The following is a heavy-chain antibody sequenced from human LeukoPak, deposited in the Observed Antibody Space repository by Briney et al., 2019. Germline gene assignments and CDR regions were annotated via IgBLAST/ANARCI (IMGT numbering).Heavy chain of an antibody. CDR3: ARGGSSWYLGYYYYYGMDV. V-gene: IGHV3-53*01. CDR1: GFTVSSNY. CDR2: IYSGGST. J-gene: IGHJ6*02. D-gene: IGHD6-13*01. Sequence: GGSLRLSCAASGFTVSSNYMSWVRQAPGKGLEWVSVIYSGGSTYYADSVKGRFTISRDNSKNTLYLQMNSLRAEDTAVYYCARGGSSWYLGYYYYYGMDVWGQGTTVTVSS.